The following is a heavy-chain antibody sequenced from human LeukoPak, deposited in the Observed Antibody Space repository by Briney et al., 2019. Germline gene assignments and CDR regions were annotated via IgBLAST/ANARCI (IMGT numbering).Heavy chain of an antibody. V-gene: IGHV3-7*05. D-gene: IGHD3-16*01. Sequence: PGGSLKLSCAAFQFTFRNYWMSWVRQAPGKGLEWVANIKEDGSDKNYVDSVKGRFTISRDNSKNTLYLQMNSLRAEDTAVYYCAKDEGGDNVFDYWGQGTLVTVSS. CDR3: AKDEGGDNVFDY. CDR2: IKEDGSDK. J-gene: IGHJ4*02. CDR1: QFTFRNYW.